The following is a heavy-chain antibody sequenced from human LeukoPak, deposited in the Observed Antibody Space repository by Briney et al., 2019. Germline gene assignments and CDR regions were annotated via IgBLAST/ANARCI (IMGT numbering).Heavy chain of an antibody. CDR2: INPNSGDT. Sequence: ASVKVSCKASGYTFTSYGISWVRQAPGQGLEWMGWINPNSGDTNYAQKFQGRVTMTRDTSISTAYMELSRLRSDDTAVYYCARDAPPYYDILTGYYPYYYYYYMDVWGKGTTVTVSS. CDR1: GYTFTSYG. V-gene: IGHV1-2*02. J-gene: IGHJ6*03. CDR3: ARDAPPYYDILTGYYPYYYYYYMDV. D-gene: IGHD3-9*01.